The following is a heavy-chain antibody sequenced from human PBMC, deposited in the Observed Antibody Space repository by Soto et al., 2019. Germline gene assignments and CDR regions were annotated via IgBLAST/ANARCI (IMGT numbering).Heavy chain of an antibody. Sequence: PGGSLRLSCAASGFTFSTYAMTWVRLLPGKGLEWVSAISGSGGSTYYADSVKGRFTISRDNSKSTLYLQMNSLRAEDTAVYYCAKDLAYDSSGYYSNAFDIWGQGTMVTVSS. D-gene: IGHD3-22*01. V-gene: IGHV3-23*01. CDR2: ISGSGGST. CDR1: GFTFSTYA. CDR3: AKDLAYDSSGYYSNAFDI. J-gene: IGHJ3*02.